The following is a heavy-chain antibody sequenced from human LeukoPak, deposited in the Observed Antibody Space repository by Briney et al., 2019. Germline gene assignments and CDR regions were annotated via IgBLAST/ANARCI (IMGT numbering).Heavy chain of an antibody. CDR3: ARSPYYDFWTDYYYYMDV. Sequence: EASVKVSCKASGGTFNSYAINWVRQAPGQGLEWMGGIIPIFGTANYAQKFQGRVTITADESTSTAYMELSSLRSEDTAVYYCARSPYYDFWTDYYYYMDVWGKGTTVTVSS. J-gene: IGHJ6*03. D-gene: IGHD3-3*01. CDR1: GGTFNSYA. V-gene: IGHV1-69*13. CDR2: IIPIFGTA.